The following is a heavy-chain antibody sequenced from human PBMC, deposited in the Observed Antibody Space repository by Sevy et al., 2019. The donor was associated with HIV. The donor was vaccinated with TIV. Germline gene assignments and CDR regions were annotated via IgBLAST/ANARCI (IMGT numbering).Heavy chain of an antibody. D-gene: IGHD3-10*01. Sequence: ASVKVSCKASGYTFSNYGISWVRQAPGQGLEWMGWVSAYTGNTNYAQKFQGRVTMTTDTSTRTAYMELRSLRSDDTAVYYCARDSITMVQGVIITPYYYGMDVWGQGTTVTVSS. CDR2: VSAYTGNT. CDR3: ARDSITMVQGVIITPYYYGMDV. J-gene: IGHJ6*02. CDR1: GYTFSNYG. V-gene: IGHV1-18*01.